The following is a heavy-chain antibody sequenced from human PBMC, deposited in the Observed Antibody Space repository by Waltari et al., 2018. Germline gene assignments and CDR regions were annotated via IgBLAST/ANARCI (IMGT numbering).Heavy chain of an antibody. CDR3: ARDQSDNWFDP. CDR2: IYYSGST. CDR1: GGSISSYY. Sequence: QVQLQESGPGLVKPSETLSLTCTVSGGSISSYYWSWIRQPPGKGLEWIGYIYYSGSTNYNPSLKSRVTISVDTSKNQFSLKLSSVTAADTAVYYCARDQSDNWFDPWGQGTLVTVSS. J-gene: IGHJ5*02. V-gene: IGHV4-59*01.